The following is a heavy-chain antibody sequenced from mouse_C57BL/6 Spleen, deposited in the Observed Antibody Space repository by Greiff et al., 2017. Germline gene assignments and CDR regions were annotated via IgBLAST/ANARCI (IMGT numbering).Heavy chain of an antibody. CDR1: GYTFTDYE. J-gene: IGHJ2*01. CDR2: IDPETGGT. V-gene: IGHV1-15*01. D-gene: IGHD1-1*02. CDR3: TRSRRLVYYFDY. Sequence: QVQLKQSGAELVRPGASVTLSCKASGYTFTDYEMHWVKQTPVHGLEWIGAIDPETGGTAYNQKFKGKAILTADKSSSTAYMELRSLTSEDSAVYYCTRSRRLVYYFDYWGQGTTLTVSP.